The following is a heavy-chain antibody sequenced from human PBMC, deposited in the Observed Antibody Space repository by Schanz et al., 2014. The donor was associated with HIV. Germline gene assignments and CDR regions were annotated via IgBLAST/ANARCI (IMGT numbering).Heavy chain of an antibody. Sequence: EVQIVESGGGVVQPGRSLRLSCAASGFSFNDFAVHWVRQTPGKGLEWVSGINWNNKVMGYVDSVKGRFSISRDTAKNYLYLQMTDLTPEDTAFYYSVTAFTTWKGGFDFWGQGTLVIVSS. CDR1: GFSFNDFA. CDR2: INWNNKVM. V-gene: IGHV3-9*01. J-gene: IGHJ4*02. D-gene: IGHD1-1*01. CDR3: VTAFTTWKGGFDF.